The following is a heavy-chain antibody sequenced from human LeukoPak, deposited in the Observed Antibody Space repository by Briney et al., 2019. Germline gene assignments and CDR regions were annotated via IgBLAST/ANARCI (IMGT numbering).Heavy chain of an antibody. CDR1: GFTFNNYA. D-gene: IGHD1-20*01. Sequence: GGSLRLSCAASGFTFNNYAVGWVRQAPGKGLEWVSAISGGGVRTYYADSVKGRFTISRDNSKTTLYLQMNSLRAEDTAAYYCAKNVNGGNWYYFDHWGQETLVTVSS. CDR2: ISGGGVRT. J-gene: IGHJ4*02. V-gene: IGHV3-23*01. CDR3: AKNVNGGNWYYFDH.